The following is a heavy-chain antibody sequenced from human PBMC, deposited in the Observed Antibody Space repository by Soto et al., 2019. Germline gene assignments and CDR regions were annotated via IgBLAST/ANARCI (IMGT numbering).Heavy chain of an antibody. CDR1: GYTFTSYG. D-gene: IGHD2-2*01. CDR3: AREYCSSTSCYGVDY. V-gene: IGHV1-18*01. CDR2: IGAYNENA. J-gene: IGHJ4*01. Sequence: QVQLVQSGAEVKKPGASVEVSCKASGYTFTSYGISWVRQAPGQGLEWMGWIGAYNENAKFAQKFQGRVTMTTDTSTRTIYMELRSLSSDDTAVYYCAREYCSSTSCYGVDYWGQEPWSPSPQ.